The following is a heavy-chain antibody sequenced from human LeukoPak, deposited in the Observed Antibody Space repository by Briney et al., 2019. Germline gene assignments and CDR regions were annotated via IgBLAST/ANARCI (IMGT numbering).Heavy chain of an antibody. V-gene: IGHV4-59*08. D-gene: IGHD2-21*01. CDR3: ARHIWQSTARPWFDP. CDR1: GGSISSYY. Sequence: SETLSLTCTVSGGSISSYYWTWIRQPPGKGLEWIGYIDHKGNTNYNPSLKSRVTMSVDTSKNQFSLKVSSVIAADTALYYCARHIWQSTARPWFDPWGQGTLVTVSS. J-gene: IGHJ5*02. CDR2: IDHKGNT.